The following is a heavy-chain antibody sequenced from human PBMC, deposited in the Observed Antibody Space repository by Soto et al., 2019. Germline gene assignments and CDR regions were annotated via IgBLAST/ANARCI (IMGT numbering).Heavy chain of an antibody. J-gene: IGHJ5*02. V-gene: IGHV3-23*01. D-gene: IGHD3-22*01. Sequence: GGSLRLSCAASGFTFSSYAMSWVRQAPGKGLEWVSAISGSGGSTYYADSVKGRFTISRDNSKNTLYLQMNSLRAEDTAVYYCEKDQLRRYYDSSGSNWFDTWGQGTLVTVSS. CDR3: EKDQLRRYYDSSGSNWFDT. CDR1: GFTFSSYA. CDR2: ISGSGGST.